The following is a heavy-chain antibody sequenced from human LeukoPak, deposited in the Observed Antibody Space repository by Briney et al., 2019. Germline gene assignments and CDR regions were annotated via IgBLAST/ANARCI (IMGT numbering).Heavy chain of an antibody. CDR2: IRSKAYGGTT. J-gene: IGHJ4*02. Sequence: GGSLRLSCTASGFTFGDYAMSWVRQAPGKGLEWVGFIRSKAYGGTTEYAVSVKGRFTISRDDSKSIAYLQMNSLKTEDTAVYYCTRERDIVATIAIYYFDYWGQGTLVTVSS. CDR1: GFTFGDYA. V-gene: IGHV3-49*04. CDR3: TRERDIVATIAIYYFDY. D-gene: IGHD5-12*01.